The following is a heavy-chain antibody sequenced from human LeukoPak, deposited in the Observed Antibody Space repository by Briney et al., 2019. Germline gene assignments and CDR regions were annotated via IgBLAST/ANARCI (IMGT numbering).Heavy chain of an antibody. CDR1: GGSLSSSDYF. CDR2: IYTSGST. CDR3: ASDKGSCSSTSCSPIYYMDV. D-gene: IGHD2-2*01. J-gene: IGHJ6*03. V-gene: IGHV4-61*02. Sequence: PSETLSLTCTVSGGSLSSSDYFWRWIRQPAGKGLEWIGSIYTSGSTNYNPSLKSRVTMSVDTSKNQFSLKLSSVTAADTAVYYCASDKGSCSSTSCSPIYYMDVWGKGTTVTVSS.